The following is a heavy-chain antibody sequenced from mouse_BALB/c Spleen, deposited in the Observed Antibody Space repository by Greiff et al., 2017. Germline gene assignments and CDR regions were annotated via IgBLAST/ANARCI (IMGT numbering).Heavy chain of an antibody. CDR1: GYTFTSYW. V-gene: IGHV1S81*02. J-gene: IGHJ3*01. CDR2: INPSNGRT. D-gene: IGHD1-2*01. Sequence: QVHVKQPGAELVKPGASVKLSCKASGYTFTSYWMHWVKQRPGQGLEWIGEINPSNGRTNYNEKFKSKATLTVDKSSSTAYMQLSSLTSEDSAVYYCARGFITTATAYWGQGTLVTVSA. CDR3: ARGFITTATAY.